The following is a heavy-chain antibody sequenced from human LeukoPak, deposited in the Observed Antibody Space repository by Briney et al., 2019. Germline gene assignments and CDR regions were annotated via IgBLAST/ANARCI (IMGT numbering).Heavy chain of an antibody. V-gene: IGHV3-30*02. CDR3: AKAGSGWLASFDH. J-gene: IGHJ4*02. CDR2: IRYDGSNK. CDR1: GFTFSSYG. D-gene: IGHD6-19*01. Sequence: AGGSLRLSCAASGFTFSSYGMHWVRQAPGKGLEWVAFIRYDGSNKYYADSVKGQFTISRDNSKNTLYLQMNSLRAEDTAIYYCAKAGSGWLASFDHWGQGTLVTVSS.